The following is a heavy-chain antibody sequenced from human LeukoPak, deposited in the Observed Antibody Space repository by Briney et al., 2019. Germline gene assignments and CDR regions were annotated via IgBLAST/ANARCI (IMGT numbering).Heavy chain of an antibody. CDR2: INPNSGGT. V-gene: IGHV1-2*02. CDR1: GYTFTGYY. CDR3: AADRYGVPAST. J-gene: IGHJ4*02. D-gene: IGHD2-2*01. Sequence: ASVKVSCKASGYTFTGYYMHWVRQAPGQGLEWMGWINPNSGGTNYAQKFQGRVTMTRDTSISTAYMELSSLRSEDTAVYYCAADRYGVPASTWGQGTLVTVSS.